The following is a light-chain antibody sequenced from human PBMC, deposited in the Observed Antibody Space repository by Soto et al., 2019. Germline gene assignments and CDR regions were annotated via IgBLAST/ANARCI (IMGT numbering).Light chain of an antibody. CDR2: EVS. V-gene: IGLV2-23*02. CDR3: CSYAGSSTFYV. CDR1: SSDVGSYNL. J-gene: IGLJ1*01. Sequence: QSVLTQPASVSGSPGQSITISRTGTSSDVGSYNLVSWYQQHPGKAHKLMIYEVSKRPSGVSNRFSGSKSGNTASLTISGLQAEDEADYYCCSYAGSSTFYVFGTGTKVT.